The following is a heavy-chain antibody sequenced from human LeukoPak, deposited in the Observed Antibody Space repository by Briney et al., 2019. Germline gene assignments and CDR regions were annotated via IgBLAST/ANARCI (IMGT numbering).Heavy chain of an antibody. CDR3: ATTLGIIAAAGMGDWFDP. Sequence: ASVKVSCKASGGTFSSYAISWVRQAPGQGLEWMGWINTNTGNPTYAQGFTGRFVFSLDTSVSTAYLQISSLKAEDTAVYYCATTLGIIAAAGMGDWFDPWGQGTLVTVSS. CDR2: INTNTGNP. V-gene: IGHV7-4-1*02. D-gene: IGHD6-13*01. J-gene: IGHJ5*02. CDR1: GGTFSSYA.